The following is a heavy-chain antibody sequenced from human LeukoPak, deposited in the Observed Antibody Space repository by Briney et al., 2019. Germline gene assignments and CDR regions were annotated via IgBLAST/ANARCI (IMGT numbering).Heavy chain of an antibody. V-gene: IGHV4-34*01. CDR3: ARARSWLPIDY. J-gene: IGHJ4*02. CDR1: GGSFSGYY. D-gene: IGHD6-13*01. CDR2: INHSGST. Sequence: SETLSVTCAVYGGSFSGYYWSWIRQPPGKGLEWIGEINHSGSTNYNPSLKSRVTISVDTSKNQFSLKLSSVTAADTAVYYCARARSWLPIDYWGQGTLVTVSS.